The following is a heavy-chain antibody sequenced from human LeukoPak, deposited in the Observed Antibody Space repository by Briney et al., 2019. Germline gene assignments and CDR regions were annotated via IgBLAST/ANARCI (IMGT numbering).Heavy chain of an antibody. CDR2: IYYSGST. D-gene: IGHD6-19*01. J-gene: IGHJ4*02. CDR3: ARLYSSGWYGY. Sequence: PSETLSLTCTVSGGSISSSSYYWGWIRQPPGKGLEWIGSIYYSGSTYYNPSLKSRVTISVDTSKNQFSLKLSSVTAADTAVYYCARLYSSGWYGYWGQGTLVTVSS. V-gene: IGHV4-39*01. CDR1: GGSISSSSYY.